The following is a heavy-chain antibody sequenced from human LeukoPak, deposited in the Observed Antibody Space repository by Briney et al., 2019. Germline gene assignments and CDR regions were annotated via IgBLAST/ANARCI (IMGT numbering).Heavy chain of an antibody. CDR2: INPNSGGT. CDR3: ARVPPNYDSSGYCDY. J-gene: IGHJ4*02. CDR1: GYTFTGYY. D-gene: IGHD3-22*01. V-gene: IGHV1-2*02. Sequence: ASVKVSCKASGYTFTGYYMHWVRQAPGQGLEWMGWINPNSGGTNYAQKFQGRVTMTRDTSISTAYMELSRLRPDDTAVYYCARVPPNYDSSGYCDYWGQGTLVTVSS.